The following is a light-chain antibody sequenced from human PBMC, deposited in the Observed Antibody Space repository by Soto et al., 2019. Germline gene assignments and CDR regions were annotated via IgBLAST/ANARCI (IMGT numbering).Light chain of an antibody. J-gene: IGKJ1*01. Sequence: EIVLTQSPGTLSLSPGAIAALFFSASQSVGTRFLAWYQQLPGQAPRLLIYGTSTRAAGIPDRFIGSGSGTDFSLTISRLEPEDFAFYYCQQYGSSLPWTFGQGTKVDIK. V-gene: IGKV3-20*01. CDR1: QSVGTRF. CDR3: QQYGSSLPWT. CDR2: GTS.